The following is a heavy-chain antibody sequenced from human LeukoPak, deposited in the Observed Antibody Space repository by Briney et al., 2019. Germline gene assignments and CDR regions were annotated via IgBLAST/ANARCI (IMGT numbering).Heavy chain of an antibody. D-gene: IGHD3-3*01. J-gene: IGHJ4*02. CDR1: GFTFSRYC. V-gene: IGHV3-7*01. CDR3: ARDAYYDFWSGYPRYFDY. CDR2: INQDESAK. Sequence: GGSLRLSCAASGFTFSRYCMSWVRQAPGKGLEWVASINQDESAKLYVDSVKGRFTISRDNAKNSLFLQMNSLRAEDTAVYYCARDAYYDFWSGYPRYFDYWGQGTLVTVSS.